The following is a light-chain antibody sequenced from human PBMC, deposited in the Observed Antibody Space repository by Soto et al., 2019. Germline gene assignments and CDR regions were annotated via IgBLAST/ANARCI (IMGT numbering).Light chain of an antibody. V-gene: IGLV2-14*01. J-gene: IGLJ1*01. CDR2: DVY. CDR3: TSYVSASTPYV. CDR1: TSDIGGYDY. Sequence: QSVLTQPASVSGSPGQSITISCIGTTSDIGGYDYVSWYQHHPGKAPKLLIYDVYNRPSGISTRFSGSKSGNTAPLTISGLQTEDEADYYCTSYVSASTPYVFGTGTKVTVL.